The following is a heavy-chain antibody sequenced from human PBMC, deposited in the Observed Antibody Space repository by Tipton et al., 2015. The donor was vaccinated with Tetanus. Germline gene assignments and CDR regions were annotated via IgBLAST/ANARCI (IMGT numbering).Heavy chain of an antibody. CDR1: GFSFSNYA. Sequence: SLRLSCAASGFSFSNYAMNWVRQAPGKGLEWVSAIDIAGGTYYAGSVKGRFTISRENAKNSVYLQMNSLRAGDTAVYYCARNKTTSWGWFDPWGQGTLVTVSS. J-gene: IGHJ5*02. D-gene: IGHD2-2*01. CDR2: IDIAGGT. CDR3: ARNKTTSWGWFDP. V-gene: IGHV3-13*01.